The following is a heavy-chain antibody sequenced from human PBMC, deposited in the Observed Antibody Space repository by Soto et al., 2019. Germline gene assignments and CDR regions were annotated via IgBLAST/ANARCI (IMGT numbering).Heavy chain of an antibody. J-gene: IGHJ4*02. Sequence: QVQLVQSGAEVKKPGASVKVSCKASGYTFTSYDINWVRQATGQGLEWMGWMNPNSGNTGYAQKFQGRVNMTRNTSMSTAYMELSSLRSEDTAMYYCARRRSSGYPACDYWGQGTLVTVSS. D-gene: IGHD3-22*01. CDR2: MNPNSGNT. CDR3: ARRRSSGYPACDY. V-gene: IGHV1-8*01. CDR1: GYTFTSYD.